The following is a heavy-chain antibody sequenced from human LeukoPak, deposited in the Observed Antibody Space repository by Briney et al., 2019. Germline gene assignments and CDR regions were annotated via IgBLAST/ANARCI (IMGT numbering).Heavy chain of an antibody. Sequence: PGGSLRLSCAASGFTFSSYAMSWVRQSPGKGLEWASAISGGGGSTYYAYYTDSVKGRFTISRDNSKNTLYLQMNSLRAEDTAVYYCAKFYDILTSYFDYWGQGTLVTVSS. CDR2: ISGGGGST. CDR1: GFTFSSYA. CDR3: AKFYDILTSYFDY. V-gene: IGHV3-23*01. J-gene: IGHJ4*02. D-gene: IGHD3-9*01.